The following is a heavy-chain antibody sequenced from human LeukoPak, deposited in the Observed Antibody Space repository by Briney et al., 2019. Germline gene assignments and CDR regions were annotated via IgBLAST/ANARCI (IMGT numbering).Heavy chain of an antibody. J-gene: IGHJ4*02. V-gene: IGHV4-59*01. D-gene: IGHD4-17*01. CDR1: GGSIRSYY. CDR3: ARDRDYGDYGAFDY. CDR2: IYYSGST. Sequence: SETLSLTCTVAGGSIRSYYWSWIRQPPGKGLEWIGYIYYSGSTNYNPSLKSRVTITVDTSKNLFSLKLSSVTAADTAVYYCARDRDYGDYGAFDYWGQGALVTVSS.